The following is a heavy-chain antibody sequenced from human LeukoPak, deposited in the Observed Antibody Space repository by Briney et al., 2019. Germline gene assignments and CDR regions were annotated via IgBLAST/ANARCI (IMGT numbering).Heavy chain of an antibody. Sequence: PGGSLRLSCAASGFTFSIYAMSWVRQAPGKGLEWVSSISGSGGGDSTYYADSVKGRFTVSRDSSKNTLYLQMNSLRAEDTAVYYCAKWGLAVTYYYGSGSPRFDYWGQGTLVTVSS. CDR3: AKWGLAVTYYYGSGSPRFDY. J-gene: IGHJ4*02. CDR1: GFTFSIYA. V-gene: IGHV3-23*01. D-gene: IGHD3-10*01. CDR2: ISGSGGGDST.